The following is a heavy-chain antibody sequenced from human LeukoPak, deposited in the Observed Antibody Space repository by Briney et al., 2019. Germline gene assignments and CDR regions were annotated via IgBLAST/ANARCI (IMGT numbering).Heavy chain of an antibody. J-gene: IGHJ4*02. CDR3: ASGPYPAAGTDHQFDY. V-gene: IGHV4-59*01. CDR1: GASISSYY. Sequence: PSETLSLTCTVSGASISSYYWSWIRQPPGKGLEWIGYIYYRGSTNYNPALKSRVTISVDTSKNQFSLRLSPVTAADTAVYYCASGPYPAAGTDHQFDYWGQGTLVTVSS. D-gene: IGHD6-13*01. CDR2: IYYRGST.